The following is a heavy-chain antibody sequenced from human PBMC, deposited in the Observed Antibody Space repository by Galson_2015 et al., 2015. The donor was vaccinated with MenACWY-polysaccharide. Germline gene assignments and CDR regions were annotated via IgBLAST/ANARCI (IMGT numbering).Heavy chain of an antibody. D-gene: IGHD3-22*01. J-gene: IGHJ4*02. CDR1: GFTFSSYV. CDR3: AREDGGGYYQLDY. V-gene: IGHV3-21*01. Sequence: SLRLSCAASGFTFSSYVMTWVRQAPGKGLEWVSSISSSNSYINYADSVKGRLTNSRDNAKNSLYLQMNSLRAEDTAVYYCAREDGGGYYQLDYWGQGTLVTVSS. CDR2: ISSSNSYI.